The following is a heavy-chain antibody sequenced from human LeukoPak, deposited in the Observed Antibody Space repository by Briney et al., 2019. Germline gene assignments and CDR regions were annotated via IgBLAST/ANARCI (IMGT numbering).Heavy chain of an antibody. CDR1: GFTFSDYY. V-gene: IGHV3-11*04. D-gene: IGHD5-18*01. J-gene: IGHJ4*02. CDR2: ISSSGSTI. Sequence: NPGGSLRLSCAASGFTFSDYYMSWIRQAPGKGLEWVSYISSSGSTIYYADSVKGRFTISRDKAKNSLYLQMSNLRVEDTAVYYCARDQQIGYNYGYPFDNWGQGTLVTVSS. CDR3: ARDQQIGYNYGYPFDN.